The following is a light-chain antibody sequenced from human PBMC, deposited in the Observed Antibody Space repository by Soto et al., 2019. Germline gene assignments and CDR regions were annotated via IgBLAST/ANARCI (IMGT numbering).Light chain of an antibody. J-gene: IGKJ2*01. Sequence: DIQMTQSPSTLSASVGDRITFTCRASQSIRSWLAWYRQRPGKAPNLLIYKASILESGVPSRFSGSESGTEFTLTISSLQPDDFATYYCQQYHNYPYTFGQGTKLEIK. CDR2: KAS. CDR1: QSIRSW. CDR3: QQYHNYPYT. V-gene: IGKV1-5*03.